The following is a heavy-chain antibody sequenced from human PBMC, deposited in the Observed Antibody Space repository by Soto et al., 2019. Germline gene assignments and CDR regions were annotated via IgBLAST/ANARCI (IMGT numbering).Heavy chain of an antibody. CDR3: ARPSTIFGMVVY. CDR2: INPGDSDT. V-gene: IGHV5-51*01. Sequence: GESLKISCKGSGYGFTAYWIGWVRQMPGKGLEWVGIINPGDSDTRYSPSFQGQVTISADKAITTAYLQWSSLKASDTAMYYCARPSTIFGMVVYWGQGTLVTVSS. D-gene: IGHD3-3*01. CDR1: GYGFTAYW. J-gene: IGHJ4*02.